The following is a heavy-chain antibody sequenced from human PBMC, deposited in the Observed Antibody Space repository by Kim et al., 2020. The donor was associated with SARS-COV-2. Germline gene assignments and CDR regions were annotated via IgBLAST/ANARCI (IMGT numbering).Heavy chain of an antibody. CDR1: GFTFSSYA. CDR3: AKFDGLYNYSSSSPGLGTYYYYYYGMDV. J-gene: IGHJ6*02. D-gene: IGHD6-6*01. CDR2: ISGSGGST. Sequence: GGSLRLSCAASGFTFSSYAMSWVRQAPGKGLEWVSAISGSGGSTYYADSVKGRFTISRDNSKNTLYLQMNSLRAEDTAVYYCAKFDGLYNYSSSSPGLGTYYYYYYGMDVWGQGTTVTVSS. V-gene: IGHV3-23*01.